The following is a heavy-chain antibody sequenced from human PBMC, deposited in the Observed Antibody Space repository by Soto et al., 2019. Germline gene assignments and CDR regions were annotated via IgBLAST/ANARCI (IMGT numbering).Heavy chain of an antibody. CDR3: ARDAPMGPIHTPSYYYGIDV. V-gene: IGHV3-30-3*01. Sequence: QVLLVESGGGVVQPGRSLRLSCAASGFTFSSYAMHWVRQAPGKGLEWVAVISCDGSNKYYADSVKGRFTISRDNSKNPLYLQMNSPRAEDTAVYYCARDAPMGPIHTPSYYYGIDVWGQGTTVTVSS. J-gene: IGHJ6*02. CDR2: ISCDGSNK. D-gene: IGHD2-2*02. CDR1: GFTFSSYA.